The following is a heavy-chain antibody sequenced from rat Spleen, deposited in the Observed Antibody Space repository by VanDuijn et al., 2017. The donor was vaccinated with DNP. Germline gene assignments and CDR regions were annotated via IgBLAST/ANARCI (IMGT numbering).Heavy chain of an antibody. J-gene: IGHJ2*01. Sequence: EVQLQESGPGLVKPSQSLSLTCSVTGYSITSNYWGWIRKFPGNKMEWMGYISYSGTSGYNPSLKSRISITRDTSKNQFFLQLNSVTTEDTATYYCARWSRYFDYWGQGVMVTVSS. V-gene: IGHV3-1*01. CDR1: GYSITSNY. CDR2: ISYSGTS. CDR3: ARWSRYFDY.